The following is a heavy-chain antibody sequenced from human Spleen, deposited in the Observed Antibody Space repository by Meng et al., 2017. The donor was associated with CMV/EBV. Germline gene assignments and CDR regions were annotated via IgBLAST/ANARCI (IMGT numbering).Heavy chain of an antibody. V-gene: IGHV3-7*01. D-gene: IGHD2-2*01. CDR1: GFTFSSYW. Sequence: GSLRLSCAASGFTFSSYWMSWVRQAPGKGLEWVANIKQDGSEKYYVDSVKGRFTISRDNAKNSLYLQMNSLRAEDTAVYYCARDVVPAATDAFDIWGQGTMVTVSS. J-gene: IGHJ3*02. CDR2: IKQDGSEK. CDR3: ARDVVPAATDAFDI.